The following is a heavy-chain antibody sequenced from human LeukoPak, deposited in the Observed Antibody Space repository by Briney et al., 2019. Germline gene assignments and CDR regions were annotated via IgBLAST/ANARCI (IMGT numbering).Heavy chain of an antibody. D-gene: IGHD6-13*01. V-gene: IGHV1-18*01. CDR1: GYTFTSYG. J-gene: IGHJ4*02. CDR3: ARDQDYSSSWYDPGNYFDY. CDR2: ISAYNGNT. Sequence: ASVKVSCKASGYTFTSYGISWVRQAPGQGLEWMGWISAYNGNTNYAQKLQGRVTMTTDTSTSTAYMELRSLRSDDTAVYYCARDQDYSSSWYDPGNYFDYWGQGTLVTVSS.